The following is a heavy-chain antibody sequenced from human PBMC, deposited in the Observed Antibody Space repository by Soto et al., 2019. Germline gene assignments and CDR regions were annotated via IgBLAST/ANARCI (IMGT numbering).Heavy chain of an antibody. CDR1: GGSFSGYY. D-gene: IGHD2-15*01. J-gene: IGHJ4*02. CDR2: INHSGST. Sequence: PSETLSLTCAVYGGSFSGYYWSWIRQPPGKGLEWIGEINHSGSTNYNPSLKSRVTISVDTSKNQFSLKLSSVTAADTSVYYCARGDVVVVAARGDLDYFDYWGQGTLVTVSS. CDR3: ARGDVVVVAARGDLDYFDY. V-gene: IGHV4-34*01.